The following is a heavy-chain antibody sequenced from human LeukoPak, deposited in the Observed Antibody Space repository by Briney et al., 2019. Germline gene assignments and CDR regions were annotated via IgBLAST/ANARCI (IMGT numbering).Heavy chain of an antibody. CDR3: AREVGGSYDYFDY. V-gene: IGHV4-61*01. Sequence: PSETLSLTCTVSGVSVSSGSYYWSWIRQPPGKGLEWIGYIYYSGSTNYNPSLKSRVTISVDTSKNQFSLKLSSVTAADTAVYYCAREVGGSYDYFDYWGQGTLVTVSS. J-gene: IGHJ4*02. CDR2: IYYSGST. D-gene: IGHD1-26*01. CDR1: GVSVSSGSYY.